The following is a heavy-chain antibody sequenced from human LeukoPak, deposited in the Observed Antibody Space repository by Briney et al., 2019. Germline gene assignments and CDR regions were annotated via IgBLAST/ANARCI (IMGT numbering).Heavy chain of an antibody. CDR2: IIPIFGTA. J-gene: IGHJ4*02. Sequence: SVKVSCKASGGTFSSYAISWVRQAPGQGLEWMGGIIPIFGTANYAQKFQGRVTITTGESTSTAYMELSSLRSEDTAVYYCARDGGPHYYGSGSYYNELLDWGQGTLVTVSS. D-gene: IGHD3-10*01. CDR1: GGTFSSYA. CDR3: ARDGGPHYYGSGSYYNELLD. V-gene: IGHV1-69*05.